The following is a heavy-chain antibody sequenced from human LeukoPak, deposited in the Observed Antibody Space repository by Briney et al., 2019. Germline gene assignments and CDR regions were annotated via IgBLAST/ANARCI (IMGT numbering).Heavy chain of an antibody. J-gene: IGHJ4*02. V-gene: IGHV4-39*01. CDR1: GGSISSSSYY. CDR3: ARPGSSSLTFDY. D-gene: IGHD6-13*01. Sequence: SETLSLTCTVSGGSISSSSYYWGWIRQPPGKGLEWIGSIYYSGSTYYNPSLKSRVTISVDTSKNQFSLKLSSLTAADTAVYYCARPGSSSLTFDYWGQGTLVTVSS. CDR2: IYYSGST.